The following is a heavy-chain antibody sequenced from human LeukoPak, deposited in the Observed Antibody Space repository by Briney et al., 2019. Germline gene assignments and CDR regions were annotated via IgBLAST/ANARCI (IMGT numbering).Heavy chain of an antibody. V-gene: IGHV1-69*13. CDR1: GGTFSSYA. CDR2: IIPIFGTA. D-gene: IGHD3-22*01. CDR3: ARDREYYDSSGYYGTTFDY. Sequence: ASVKVSRKASGGTFSSYAISWVRQAPGQGLEWMGGIIPIFGTANYAQKFQGRVTITADESTSTAYMELSSLRSEDTAVYYCARDREYYDSSGYYGTTFDYWGQGTLVTVSS. J-gene: IGHJ4*02.